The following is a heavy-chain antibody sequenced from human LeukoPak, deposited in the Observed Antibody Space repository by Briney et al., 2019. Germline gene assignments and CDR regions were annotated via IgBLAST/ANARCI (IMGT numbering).Heavy chain of an antibody. CDR2: ISAYNGNT. J-gene: IGHJ4*02. V-gene: IGHV1-18*01. CDR1: GYTFTSYG. D-gene: IGHD5-18*01. Sequence: ASVKVSCKASGYTFTSYGISWVRQAPGQGLEWMGWISAYNGNTNYAQKLQGRVTMTTDTSMSTAYMELRSLRSDDTAVYYCAISDTAMPKYYWGQGTLVTVSS. CDR3: AISDTAMPKYY.